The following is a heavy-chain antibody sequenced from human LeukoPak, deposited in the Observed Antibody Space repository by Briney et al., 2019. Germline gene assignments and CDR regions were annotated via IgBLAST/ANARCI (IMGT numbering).Heavy chain of an antibody. CDR1: GFTVSSNY. V-gene: IGHV3-66*01. J-gene: IGHJ4*02. D-gene: IGHD3-9*01. CDR2: IYSGGST. CDR3: AREADFDWLVVVDY. Sequence: GGSLRLSCAASGFTVSSNYMSWVRQAPGKGLEWVSVIYSGGSTYYADSVKGRFTISRDNSKNTLYLQMNSLRAEDTAVYYCAREADFDWLVVVDYWGQGTLVTVSS.